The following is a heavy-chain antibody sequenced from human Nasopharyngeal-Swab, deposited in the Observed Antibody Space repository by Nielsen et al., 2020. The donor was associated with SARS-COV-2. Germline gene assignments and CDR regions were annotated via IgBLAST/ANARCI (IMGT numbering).Heavy chain of an antibody. V-gene: IGHV3-23*01. CDR2: INGGGDTT. J-gene: IGHJ6*01. D-gene: IGHD6-13*01. Sequence: GESLKISCAGSGFTFRNFAMTWVRLAPGRGLEWVSTINGGGDTTYSADSVRGRFTVSRDNSRSTLYLQMNSLRVEDAAVYYCATDVVGAAATAFFGADYYGMDVWGRGTTVTVSS. CDR1: GFTFRNFA. CDR3: ATDVVGAAATAFFGADYYGMDV.